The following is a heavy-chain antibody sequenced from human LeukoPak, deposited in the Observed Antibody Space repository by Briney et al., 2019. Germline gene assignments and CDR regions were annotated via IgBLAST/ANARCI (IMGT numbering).Heavy chain of an antibody. J-gene: IGHJ4*02. Sequence: GGSLRLSCAASGIIFRSYAMIWVRQAPGKGLEWVSAISGSGDSTYYAGSVKGRFTISRDNSKNTLDLQMNSLRAEDTAVYYCGKGGWVGQGLIDYWGQGSLVTVSS. CDR2: ISGSGDST. CDR3: GKGGWVGQGLIDY. CDR1: GIIFRSYA. V-gene: IGHV3-23*01. D-gene: IGHD3/OR15-3a*01.